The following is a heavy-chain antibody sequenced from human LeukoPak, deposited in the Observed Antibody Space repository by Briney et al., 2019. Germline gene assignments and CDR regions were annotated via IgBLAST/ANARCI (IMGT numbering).Heavy chain of an antibody. CDR2: IRTEAYDGAT. Sequence: PGGSLRLSCAASGFTFGDHAMSWVRQAPGKGLEWVGFIRTEAYDGATDYGASVKGRFTISRDDSKNIAYLQMTSLNTEDTAVYYCTRTFGYYYFYMDVWGKGTTVIVSS. CDR3: TRTFGYYYFYMDV. V-gene: IGHV3-49*04. J-gene: IGHJ6*03. D-gene: IGHD3-16*01. CDR1: GFTFGDHA.